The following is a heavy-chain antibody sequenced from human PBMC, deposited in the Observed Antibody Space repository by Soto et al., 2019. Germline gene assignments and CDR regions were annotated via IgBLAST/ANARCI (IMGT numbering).Heavy chain of an antibody. J-gene: IGHJ6*02. CDR1: GGSISSSSYY. D-gene: IGHD5-12*01. Sequence: QLQLQESGPGLVKPSETLSLTCTVSGGSISSSSYYWGWIRQPPGKGLEWIGSIYYSGSTEYNPSLKSRVTISVDTSKNQFSLKLSSVTAADTAVYYCASVRRGGYDSLRYYYGMDVWGQGTTVTVSS. CDR2: IYYSGST. V-gene: IGHV4-39*01. CDR3: ASVRRGGYDSLRYYYGMDV.